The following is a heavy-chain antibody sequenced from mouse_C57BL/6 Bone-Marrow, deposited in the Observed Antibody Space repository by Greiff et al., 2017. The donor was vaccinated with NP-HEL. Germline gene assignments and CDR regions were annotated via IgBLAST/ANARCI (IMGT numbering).Heavy chain of an antibody. J-gene: IGHJ3*01. Sequence: VQLQESGAELVRPGASVKLSCKASGYTFTDYYINWVKQRPGQGLEWIARIYPGSGNTYYNEKFKGKATLTAEKSSSAASMQLSLLTSEDSAVYFCARGCYGSSYSWFAYWGQGTLVTVSA. CDR3: ARGCYGSSYSWFAY. CDR2: IYPGSGNT. D-gene: IGHD1-1*01. CDR1: GYTFTDYY. V-gene: IGHV1-76*01.